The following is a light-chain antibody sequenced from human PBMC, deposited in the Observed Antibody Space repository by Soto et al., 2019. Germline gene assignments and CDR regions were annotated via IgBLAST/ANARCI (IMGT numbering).Light chain of an antibody. CDR1: QSVTSSY. J-gene: IGKJ2*01. CDR3: QQYGSSPMYT. Sequence: EIVLTQSPGTLSLSPGERATLSCRASQSVTSSYLAWYQQKPGQAPRLLIYGASSRATRIPDRFSGSGSGIDFTLTSSRLEPEDFAVYYCQQYGSSPMYTFGQGTKLEIK. CDR2: GAS. V-gene: IGKV3-20*01.